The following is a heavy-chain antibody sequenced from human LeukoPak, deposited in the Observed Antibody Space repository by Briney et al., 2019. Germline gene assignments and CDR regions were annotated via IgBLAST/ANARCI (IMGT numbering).Heavy chain of an antibody. J-gene: IGHJ4*02. Sequence: SETLSLTCTVSGGSISSGGYSWSWIRQPAGKGLEWIGRIYASGNTNYNPSLKSRVTMSVDTSKNQFSLKLSSVTAADTAVYYCARGGSGEGYWGQGTLVTVSS. V-gene: IGHV4-61*02. CDR2: IYASGNT. CDR3: ARGGSGEGY. D-gene: IGHD3-10*01. CDR1: GGSISSGGYS.